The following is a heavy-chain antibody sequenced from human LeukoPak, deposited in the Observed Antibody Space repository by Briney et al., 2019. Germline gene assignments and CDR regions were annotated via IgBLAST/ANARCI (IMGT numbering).Heavy chain of an antibody. V-gene: IGHV3-33*01. CDR1: GFTFSSYG. CDR2: IWYDGSNK. Sequence: GGPLRLSCAASGFTFSSYGMHWVRQAPGRGLEWVAVIWYDGSNKYYADSVKGRFTISRDNSKNTLYLQINGLRAEDTAVYYCARDRSTTAVDYWGQGTLVTVSS. CDR3: ARDRSTTAVDY. J-gene: IGHJ4*02. D-gene: IGHD1-26*01.